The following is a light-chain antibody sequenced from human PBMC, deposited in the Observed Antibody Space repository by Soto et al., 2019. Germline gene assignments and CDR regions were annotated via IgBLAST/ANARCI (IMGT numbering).Light chain of an antibody. V-gene: IGKV3-11*01. CDR1: QTISSY. Sequence: EIVLTQSPHTLSWSPGESAALSWRFSQTISSYLAWYQLKRGQAPRLLIYDASNRATGIPDRFSGSGSGTDFTLTIRRLEPEDFAVYYCQQRSDWPRITCGQGTRLEIK. CDR3: QQRSDWPRIT. J-gene: IGKJ5*01. CDR2: DAS.